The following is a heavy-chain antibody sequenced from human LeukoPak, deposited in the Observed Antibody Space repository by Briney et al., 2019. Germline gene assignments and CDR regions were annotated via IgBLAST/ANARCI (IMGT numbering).Heavy chain of an antibody. Sequence: ASVKVSCKASGYTFTSYGISWVRQAPGQGLEWMGWISAYNGNTNYAQKFQGRVTMTRDTSISTAYMELSRLRSDDTAVFYCATPGSSSGYYYTFNYWGQGTLVTVSS. V-gene: IGHV1-18*01. J-gene: IGHJ4*02. CDR1: GYTFTSYG. D-gene: IGHD3-22*01. CDR3: ATPGSSSGYYYTFNY. CDR2: ISAYNGNT.